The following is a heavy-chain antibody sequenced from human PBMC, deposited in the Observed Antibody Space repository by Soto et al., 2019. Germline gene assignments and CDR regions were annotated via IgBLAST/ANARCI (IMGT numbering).Heavy chain of an antibody. CDR3: ARDVDRYCASTSCFGYFDY. J-gene: IGHJ4*02. D-gene: IGHD2-2*01. CDR1: GFTFTNYW. CDR2: IKPDGSGK. Sequence: EVQLVESGGSLVQPGGSLRLSCAASGFTFTNYWMSWVRQAPGKGLEWVANIKPDGSGKHYVDSVKGRFTISRDNAKKSLYLQMNSLRAEDTAVYYCARDVDRYCASTSCFGYFDYWGQGILVTVSS. V-gene: IGHV3-7*03.